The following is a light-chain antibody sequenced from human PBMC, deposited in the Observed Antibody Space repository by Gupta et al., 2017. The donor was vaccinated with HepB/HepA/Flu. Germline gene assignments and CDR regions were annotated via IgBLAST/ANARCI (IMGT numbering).Light chain of an antibody. CDR1: QTISTW. V-gene: IGKV1-5*03. Sequence: DIQMTQSPSTLSASVGDRVTITCRASQTISTWLAWYQQKPGKVPKLLIYKASTLASGVPSRFSGSGSGTEVTLTISSLQPDDFATYYCQQYNSFPWAFGQGTKVEIK. CDR2: KAS. J-gene: IGKJ1*01. CDR3: QQYNSFPWA.